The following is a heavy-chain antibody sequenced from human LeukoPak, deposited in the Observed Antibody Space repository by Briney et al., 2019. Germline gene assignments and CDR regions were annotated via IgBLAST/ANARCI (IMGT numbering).Heavy chain of an antibody. CDR2: IYYSGST. J-gene: IGHJ2*01. CDR1: GGSISSSSYY. CDR3: AKGPGIAVYWYFDL. Sequence: SETLSLTCTVSGGSISSSSYYWGWIRQPPGKGLEWIGSIYYSGSTYYNPSLKSRVTISVDTSKNQFSLKLSSVTAADTAVYYCAKGPGIAVYWYFDLWGRGTLVTVSS. V-gene: IGHV4-39*07. D-gene: IGHD6-19*01.